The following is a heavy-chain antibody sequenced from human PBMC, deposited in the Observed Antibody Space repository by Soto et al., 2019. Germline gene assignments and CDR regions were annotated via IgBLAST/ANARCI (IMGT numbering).Heavy chain of an antibody. Sequence: SETLSLTCAVSGAPVTSDDYYWSWIRQPPGKGLEWIGYIYHSGSTYYNPSLKSRVSISIDTSQNRFSLKLTSLTAADTAVYYCARDPIFYYASSGYGGSYFDYWGQGSRVTVSS. CDR1: GAPVTSDDYY. CDR3: ARDPIFYYASSGYGGSYFDY. J-gene: IGHJ4*02. CDR2: IYHSGST. D-gene: IGHD3-22*01. V-gene: IGHV4-30-4*01.